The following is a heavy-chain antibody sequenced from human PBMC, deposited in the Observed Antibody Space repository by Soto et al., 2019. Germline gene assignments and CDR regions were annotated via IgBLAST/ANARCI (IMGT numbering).Heavy chain of an antibody. Sequence: SETLSLTCTVSGGSISSGDYYWSWIRQPPGKGLEWIGYIYYSGSTYYNPSLKSRVTISVDTSKNQFSLKLSSVTAADTAVYYCALGRGSGSYHLPFDYWGQGTLVAVSS. CDR2: IYYSGST. D-gene: IGHD3-10*01. CDR3: ALGRGSGSYHLPFDY. CDR1: GGSISSGDYY. V-gene: IGHV4-30-4*01. J-gene: IGHJ4*02.